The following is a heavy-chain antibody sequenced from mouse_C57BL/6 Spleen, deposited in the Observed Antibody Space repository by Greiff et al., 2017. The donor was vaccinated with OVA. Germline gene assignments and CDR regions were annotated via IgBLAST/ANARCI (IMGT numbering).Heavy chain of an antibody. D-gene: IGHD3-2*02. Sequence: EVQGVESGGGLVQPGGSLSLSCAASGFTFTDYYMSWVRQPQGKALEWLGFIRNKANGYTTEYSASVKGRFTISRDNSQSILYLQMNALRAEDSATYYCARYWAAQATDYFDYWGQGTTLTVSS. CDR3: ARYWAAQATDYFDY. CDR1: GFTFTDYY. CDR2: IRNKANGYTT. J-gene: IGHJ2*01. V-gene: IGHV7-3*01.